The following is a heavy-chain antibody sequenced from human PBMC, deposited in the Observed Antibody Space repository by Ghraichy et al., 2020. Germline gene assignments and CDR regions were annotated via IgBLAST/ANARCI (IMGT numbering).Heavy chain of an antibody. V-gene: IGHV3-7*03. CDR3: AREVILEWLLCGYYYYYYLDV. Sequence: GGSLRLSCTASGFTFSRFSMSWVRQAPGKGLEWVANIKQDGSEKYYVDSVKGRFTISRDNAKKSLYLQMNSLRGDDTAVYYCAREVILEWLLCGYYYYYYLDVWGKGTTVPVSS. J-gene: IGHJ6*03. CDR2: IKQDGSEK. CDR1: GFTFSRFS. D-gene: IGHD3-3*01.